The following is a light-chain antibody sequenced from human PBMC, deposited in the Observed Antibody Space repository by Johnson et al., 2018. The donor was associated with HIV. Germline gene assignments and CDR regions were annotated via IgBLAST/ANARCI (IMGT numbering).Light chain of an antibody. CDR2: DNN. J-gene: IGLJ1*01. V-gene: IGLV1-51*01. CDR3: GTWDSSLSAYV. CDR1: SSNIGRNY. Sequence: QSVLTQPPSVSAAPGQKVTISCSGSSSNIGRNYVSWYQQLPGTVPKLLIFDNNKRPSGIPDRFSASKSGTSATLGITGLQTGDAADYYCGTWDSSLSAYVFGTGTKVTVL.